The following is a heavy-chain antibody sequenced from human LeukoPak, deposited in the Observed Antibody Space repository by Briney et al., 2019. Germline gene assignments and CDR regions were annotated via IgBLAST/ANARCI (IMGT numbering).Heavy chain of an antibody. CDR3: AREVRGYCSSTSCESY. J-gene: IGHJ4*02. D-gene: IGHD2-2*01. CDR1: GFTFSTYA. CDR2: IYSGGST. Sequence: PGGSLRLSCVASGFTFSTYAMIWVRQAPGKGLEWVSVIYSGGSTYYADSVKGRFTISRDNSKNTLYLQMNSLRAEDTAVYYCAREVRGYCSSTSCESYWGQGTLVTVSS. V-gene: IGHV3-66*02.